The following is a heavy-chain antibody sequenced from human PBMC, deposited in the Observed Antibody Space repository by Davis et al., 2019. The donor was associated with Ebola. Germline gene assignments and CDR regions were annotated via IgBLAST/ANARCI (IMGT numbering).Heavy chain of an antibody. Sequence: SETLSLTCTVSGGSISSGDYYWSWIRQPPGKGLEWIGYIYYSGSTYYNPSLKSRVTISVDTSKHQFSLKLSSVTAADTAVYYCARGVTPGIYYYYGMDVWGQGTTVTVSS. D-gene: IGHD4-23*01. V-gene: IGHV4-30-4*01. CDR2: IYYSGST. J-gene: IGHJ6*02. CDR3: ARGVTPGIYYYYGMDV. CDR1: GGSISSGDYY.